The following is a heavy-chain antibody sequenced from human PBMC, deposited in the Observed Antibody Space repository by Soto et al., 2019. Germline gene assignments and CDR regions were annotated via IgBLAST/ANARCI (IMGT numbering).Heavy chain of an antibody. CDR2: ISGSGGST. J-gene: IGHJ4*02. D-gene: IGHD2-15*01. CDR1: GFTFSSYA. CDR3: AKAGCNGGTCYLYYFDY. Sequence: GGSLRLSCAASGFTFSSYAMSWVRQAPGKGLEWVSAISGSGGSTYYADSVKGRFTISRDNSRNTLYLQMDSLRVEDSAVYSCAKAGCNGGTCYLYYFDYWGQGALVTVSS. V-gene: IGHV3-23*01.